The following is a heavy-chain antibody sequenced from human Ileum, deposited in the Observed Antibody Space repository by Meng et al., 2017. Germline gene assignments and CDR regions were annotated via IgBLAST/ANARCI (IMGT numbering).Heavy chain of an antibody. CDR2: AST. Sequence: QGQLQESGPGLVGPSETLSLICTVSGGSVSSAGYQWGWIRQPPGKGLEWIGYASTNYNPSLKSRVTISLDTSKNQFSLKLSSVTAADTAVYYCARDHWGSLDYWGQGILVTVSS. D-gene: IGHD7-27*01. CDR1: GGSVSSAGYQ. V-gene: IGHV4-61*08. J-gene: IGHJ4*02. CDR3: ARDHWGSLDY.